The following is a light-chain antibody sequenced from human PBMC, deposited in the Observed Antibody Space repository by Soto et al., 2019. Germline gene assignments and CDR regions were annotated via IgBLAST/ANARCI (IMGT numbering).Light chain of an antibody. Sequence: QSVLTQAPSLAGAPGKSVTISCTGTNNYVGGYKGVSWYQQSPGTAPKLMIYEVSNRPSGVPDRFSGSKSGNTASLTISWLQAEDEADYYCFSFTRSDTYVFGTGTKVTVL. CDR3: FSFTRSDTYV. CDR1: NNYVGGYKG. V-gene: IGLV2-18*02. CDR2: EVS. J-gene: IGLJ1*01.